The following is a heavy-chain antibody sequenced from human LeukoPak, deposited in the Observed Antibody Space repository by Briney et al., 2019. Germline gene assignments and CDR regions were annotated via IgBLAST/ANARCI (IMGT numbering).Heavy chain of an antibody. CDR1: GGSFSSYY. V-gene: IGHV4-59*01. CDR2: IYYSGST. CDR3: ARDNPYYYDGRLVYNWFDP. D-gene: IGHD3-22*01. Sequence: SETLSLTCTVSGGSFSSYYWSWIRQPPGKGLEWIGYIYYSGSTNYNPSLKSRVTISVDTSKNQFSLKLSSVTAADTAVYYCARDNPYYYDGRLVYNWFDPWGQGTLVTVSS. J-gene: IGHJ5*02.